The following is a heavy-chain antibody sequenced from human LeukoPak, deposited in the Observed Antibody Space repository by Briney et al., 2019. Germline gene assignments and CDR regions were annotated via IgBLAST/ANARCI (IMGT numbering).Heavy chain of an antibody. CDR2: FDPEDGET. J-gene: IGHJ4*02. CDR3: ATDSRYSSSWYYFDY. V-gene: IGHV1-24*01. Sequence: GASVKVSCKASGFAFTAYGITWVRQAPGKGLEWMGGFDPEDGETIYAQKFQGRVTMTEDTSTDTAYMELSSLRSEDTAVYYCATDSRYSSSWYYFDYWGQGTLVTVSS. CDR1: GFAFTAYG. D-gene: IGHD6-13*01.